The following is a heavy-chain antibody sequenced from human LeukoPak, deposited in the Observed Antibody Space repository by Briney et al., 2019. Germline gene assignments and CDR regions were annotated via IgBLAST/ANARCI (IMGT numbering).Heavy chain of an antibody. D-gene: IGHD4-17*01. J-gene: IGHJ3*02. Sequence: AGGSLRLSCAASGFTVSSNYMSWVRQAPGKGLEWVSVIYSGGSTYYADSVKGRFTISRDNSKNTPYLQMNSLRAEDTAVYYCARPDYGAFDIWGQGTMVTVSS. CDR2: IYSGGST. V-gene: IGHV3-66*04. CDR3: ARPDYGAFDI. CDR1: GFTVSSNY.